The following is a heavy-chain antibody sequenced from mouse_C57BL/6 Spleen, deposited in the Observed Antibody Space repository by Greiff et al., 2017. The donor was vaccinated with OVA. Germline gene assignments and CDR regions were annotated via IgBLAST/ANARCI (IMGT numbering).Heavy chain of an antibody. CDR3: ASPYNYYGSSYPFAY. CDR2: ISSCSSTI. J-gene: IGHJ3*01. Sequence: EVKVVESGGGLVKPGGSLKLSCAASGFTFSDYGMHWVRQAPEKGLEWVAYISSCSSTIYYADTVKGRFTIARDNAKNTLFLQLTSLRSEDTAMYYCASPYNYYGSSYPFAYWGQGTLVTVSA. V-gene: IGHV5-17*01. D-gene: IGHD1-1*01. CDR1: GFTFSDYG.